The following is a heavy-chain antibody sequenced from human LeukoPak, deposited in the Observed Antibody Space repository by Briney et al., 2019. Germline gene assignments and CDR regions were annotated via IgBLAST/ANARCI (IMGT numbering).Heavy chain of an antibody. V-gene: IGHV1-2*02. Sequence: GASVKVSCKASGYTFTGYCMHWVRQAPGQGLEWMGWINPNSGGTNYAQKFQGRVTMTRDTSISTAYMELSRLRSDDTAVYYCASIAVAGPASWDVWGQGTTVTVSS. J-gene: IGHJ6*02. D-gene: IGHD6-19*01. CDR3: ASIAVAGPASWDV. CDR1: GYTFTGYC. CDR2: INPNSGGT.